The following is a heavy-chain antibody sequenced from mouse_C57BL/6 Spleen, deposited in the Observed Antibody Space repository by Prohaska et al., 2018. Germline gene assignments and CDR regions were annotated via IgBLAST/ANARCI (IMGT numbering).Heavy chain of an antibody. CDR2: INPNNGGT. Sequence: HGKSLEWIGDINPNNGGTSYNQKFKGKATLTVDKSSSTAYMELRSLTSEDSAVYYCARDYYYGSSRYYAMDYWGQGTSVTVSS. D-gene: IGHD1-1*01. CDR3: ARDYYYGSSRYYAMDY. J-gene: IGHJ4*01. V-gene: IGHV1-26*01.